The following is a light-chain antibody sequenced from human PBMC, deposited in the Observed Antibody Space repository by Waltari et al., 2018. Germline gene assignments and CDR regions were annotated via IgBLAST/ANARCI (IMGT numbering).Light chain of an antibody. CDR3: QQYDNWPYT. J-gene: IGKJ2*01. V-gene: IGKV3D-15*01. CDR1: RSVSSK. CDR2: GAS. Sequence: EIVMTQSPATLSVSPGERATLSCRASRSVSSKFVWYQQKPGQAPRLLINGASTRATGIPARFSGSGSGTEFTLTISILQSEDFAVYYCQQYDNWPYTFGQGTKLEIK.